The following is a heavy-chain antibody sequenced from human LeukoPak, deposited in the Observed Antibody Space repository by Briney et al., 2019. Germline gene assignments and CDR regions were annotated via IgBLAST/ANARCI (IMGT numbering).Heavy chain of an antibody. D-gene: IGHD1-26*01. Sequence: GRSLRLSCAGSGFTFSSYGMHWVRQAPGKGLEWVAVISYDGSNKYYADSVKGRFTISRDNSKNTLYLQMNSLRAEDTAVYYCAKDSYSGSYLSPPYFDYWGQGTLVTVSS. J-gene: IGHJ4*02. CDR3: AKDSYSGSYLSPPYFDY. V-gene: IGHV3-30*18. CDR1: GFTFSSYG. CDR2: ISYDGSNK.